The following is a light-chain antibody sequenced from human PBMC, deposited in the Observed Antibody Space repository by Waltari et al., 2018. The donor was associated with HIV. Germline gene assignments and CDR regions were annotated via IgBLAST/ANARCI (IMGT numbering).Light chain of an antibody. CDR3: CSYGGSSTYVV. J-gene: IGLJ2*01. CDR2: ELS. Sequence: QSALTQPASVSGSPGQSITISCTGTSSDIGTNDLVSWYQQPPGEAPRRMIYELSERPAWVSSRFSGSKSGNTASLTISGLQAEDETDYCGCSYGGSSTYVVFGGGTKVTVL. V-gene: IGLV2-23*02. CDR1: SSDIGTNDL.